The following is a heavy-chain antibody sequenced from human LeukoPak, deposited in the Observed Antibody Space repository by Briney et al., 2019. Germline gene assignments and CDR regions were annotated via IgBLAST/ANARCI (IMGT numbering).Heavy chain of an antibody. CDR3: ARQEWLHTDYYYYYYMDV. Sequence: SETLSLTCTVSGGSISSSSHYWGWIRQPPGKGLEWIGSIYYSGSTYYNPSLKSRVTISADTSKNQFSLKLSSVTAADTAVYYCARQEWLHTDYYYYYYMDVWGKGTTVTVSS. D-gene: IGHD5-12*01. V-gene: IGHV4-39*01. CDR1: GGSISSSSHY. CDR2: IYYSGST. J-gene: IGHJ6*03.